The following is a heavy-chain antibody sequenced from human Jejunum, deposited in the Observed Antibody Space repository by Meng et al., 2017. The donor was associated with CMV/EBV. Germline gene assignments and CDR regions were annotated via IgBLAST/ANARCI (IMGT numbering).Heavy chain of an antibody. V-gene: IGHV3-30*02. CDR1: GLIFSSYG. Sequence: SGLIFSSYGMNWGRQDPGKGLEGVAFIRYDETKKHYADYVKGRFTISRDNSKNTLSLQMDSLRDEDTAVYYCAKDRSPAINAMEVWGQGTTVTVSS. CDR3: AKDRSPAINAMEV. CDR2: IRYDETKK. J-gene: IGHJ6*02. D-gene: IGHD2-2*02.